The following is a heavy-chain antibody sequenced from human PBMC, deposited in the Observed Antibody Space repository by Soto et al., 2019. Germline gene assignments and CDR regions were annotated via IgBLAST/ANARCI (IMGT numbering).Heavy chain of an antibody. J-gene: IGHJ1*01. CDR2: IYHSGTT. CDR3: ATGGEAAPPAMPKEYFQY. CDR1: GDSISGGAYY. V-gene: IGHV4-31*03. D-gene: IGHD2-2*01. Sequence: SETLSLTCTVSGDSISGGAYYWSWIRQHPGSGLEWIGYIYHSGTTNYNPSLKNRVTISVDTAKNQFSLKLKSVTAADTAVYFCATGGEAAPPAMPKEYFQYWGQGTLVTVSS.